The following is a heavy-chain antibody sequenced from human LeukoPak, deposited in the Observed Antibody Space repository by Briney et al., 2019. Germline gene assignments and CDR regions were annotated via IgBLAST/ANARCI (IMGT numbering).Heavy chain of an antibody. D-gene: IGHD1-26*01. Sequence: ASVKVSCKASGYTFTGYYMHWVRQAPGQGLEWMGWINPNSGGTNYAQKFQGRVTMTRDTSISTAYMELSRLRSDDTAVYYCATVKVGATGQNFDYWGQGTLVTVSS. CDR1: GYTFTGYY. J-gene: IGHJ4*02. V-gene: IGHV1-2*02. CDR3: ATVKVGATGQNFDY. CDR2: INPNSGGT.